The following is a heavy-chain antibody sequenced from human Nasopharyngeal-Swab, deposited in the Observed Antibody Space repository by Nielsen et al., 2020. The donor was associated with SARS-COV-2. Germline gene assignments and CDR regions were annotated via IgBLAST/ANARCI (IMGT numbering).Heavy chain of an antibody. D-gene: IGHD4-17*01. J-gene: IGHJ4*02. CDR1: GFTFSDYY. V-gene: IGHV3-11*03. CDR2: ISSGSSYT. CDR3: ASGWSTVTGFGY. Sequence: GESLKISCAASGFTFSDYYMSWIRQAPGKGLEWVSYISSGSSYTNYADSVKGRFTISRDNAKNSLYLQMNSLRAEDTAVYYCASGWSTVTGFGYWGQGTLVTVSS.